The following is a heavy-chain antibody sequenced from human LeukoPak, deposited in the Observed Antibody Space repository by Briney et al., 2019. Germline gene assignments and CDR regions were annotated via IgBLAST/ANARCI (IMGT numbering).Heavy chain of an antibody. V-gene: IGHV1-18*01. CDR2: ISAYNGNT. J-gene: IGHJ3*02. CDR3: AREVATMQDDAFDI. CDR1: GYTFTSYG. Sequence: ASVKVSCKASGYTFTSYGISWVRQAPGQGLEWMGWISAYNGNTNYAQKLQGRVTMTTDTSTSTAYMELRSLRSDDTAVYYCAREVATMQDDAFDIWGQGTMVTVSS. D-gene: IGHD5-12*01.